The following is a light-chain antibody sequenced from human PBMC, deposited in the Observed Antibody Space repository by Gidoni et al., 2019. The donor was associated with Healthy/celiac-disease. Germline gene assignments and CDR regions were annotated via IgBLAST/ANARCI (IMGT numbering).Light chain of an antibody. Sequence: QSVLTHPPSVSAAPGQKVTISCSGISSTIGNNYVSWYQQLPGKAPKLLIYDNNKRPAGIPDRFSGSKSGTSATLGITGLQTGDEADYYCGTWDSSLSAGMFGGGTKLTVL. CDR3: GTWDSSLSAGM. V-gene: IGLV1-51*01. CDR1: SSTIGNNY. CDR2: DNN. J-gene: IGLJ3*02.